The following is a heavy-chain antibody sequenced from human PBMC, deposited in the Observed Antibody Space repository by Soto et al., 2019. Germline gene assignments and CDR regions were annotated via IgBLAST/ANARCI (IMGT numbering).Heavy chain of an antibody. V-gene: IGHV1-69*08. CDR1: GGTFSRYS. CDR3: AREDRDRETGLVPAAIDGMDV. CDR2: IIPIFGIP. J-gene: IGHJ6*02. Sequence: QVQLVQSGAEVKKPGSSVKVSCKASGGTFSRYSITWVRQAPGHGLEWIGRIIPIFGIPTYAQKFQGRVTFTADESTSTAYMELSSLGADDTAVYYCAREDRDRETGLVPAAIDGMDVWGPGTTGTVSS. D-gene: IGHD2-2*01.